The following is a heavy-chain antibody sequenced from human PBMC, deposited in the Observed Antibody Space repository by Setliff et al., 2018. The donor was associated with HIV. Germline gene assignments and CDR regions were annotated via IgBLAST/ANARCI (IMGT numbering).Heavy chain of an antibody. CDR3: ARDRNVVVVAAYAFDI. J-gene: IGHJ3*02. Sequence: ASVKVSCKASGYTFTSCYMHWVRQAPGQGLEWMGIINPSGGSTSYAQKFQGRVTMTRDTSTSTVYMELSSLRSEDTAVYYCARDRNVVVVAAYAFDIWGQGTMVTVSS. CDR2: INPSGGST. V-gene: IGHV1-46*01. CDR1: GYTFTSCY. D-gene: IGHD2-15*01.